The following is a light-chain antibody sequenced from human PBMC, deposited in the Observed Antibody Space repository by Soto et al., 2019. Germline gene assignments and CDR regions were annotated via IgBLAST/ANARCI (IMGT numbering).Light chain of an antibody. V-gene: IGLV2-14*01. CDR2: DVS. CDR3: SSYTSSSTLV. CDR1: SSDVGGYNY. J-gene: IGLJ1*01. Sequence: QCALTQPASVSGSPGQSITISCTGTSSDVGGYNYVSWYQQHPGKAPKLMIYDVSNRPSGVSNRFSGSKSGNTASLTISGLQAEDEADYYCSSYTSSSTLVFGTGTKVTAL.